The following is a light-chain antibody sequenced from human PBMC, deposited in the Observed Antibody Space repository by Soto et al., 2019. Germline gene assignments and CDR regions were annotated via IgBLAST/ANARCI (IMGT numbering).Light chain of an antibody. CDR2: GAS. CDR3: QQYGSSPLT. V-gene: IGKV3-20*01. J-gene: IGKJ4*01. CDR1: QSVTSTY. Sequence: EIVLTQSPGTLSLSPGERATLSCRASQSVTSTYLAWYQQKPGQAPRLLIYGASNRATGIPDRFTGSGSGTHFTLTISRLEPEDFALYYCQQYGSSPLTFGGGTKVEIK.